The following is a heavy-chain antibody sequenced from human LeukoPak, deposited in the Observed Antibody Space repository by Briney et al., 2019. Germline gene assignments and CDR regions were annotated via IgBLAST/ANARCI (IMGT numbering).Heavy chain of an antibody. J-gene: IGHJ5*02. CDR1: GFTFSDYY. D-gene: IGHD6-13*01. CDR2: ISSSGSTI. Sequence: GGSLRLSCAASGFTFSDYYMSWIRQAPGKGLEWVSYISSSGSTIYYADSVKGRFTISRDNAKNSLYLQMDSLRAEDTAVYYCARAGDSSSWFSSNNWFDPWGQGTLVTVSS. CDR3: ARAGDSSSWFSSNNWFDP. V-gene: IGHV3-11*04.